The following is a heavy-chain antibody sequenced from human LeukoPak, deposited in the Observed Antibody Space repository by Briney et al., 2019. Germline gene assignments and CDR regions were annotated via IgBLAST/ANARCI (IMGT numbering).Heavy chain of an antibody. D-gene: IGHD3-3*01. J-gene: IGHJ4*02. Sequence: GASVKVSCKTSGYTFIDYYIVWVRQAPGLGLEWMGWINPDSGGTNYAQNFQGRVTMTRDMSIKTAYMELSGLKPDDTAMYYCARDMSALRLLEWVRCPDCWGQGTLVTVSS. CDR3: ARDMSALRLLEWVRCPDC. V-gene: IGHV1-2*02. CDR2: INPDSGGT. CDR1: GYTFIDYY.